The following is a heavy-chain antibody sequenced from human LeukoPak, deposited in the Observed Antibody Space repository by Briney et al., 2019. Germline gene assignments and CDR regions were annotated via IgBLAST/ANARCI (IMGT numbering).Heavy chain of an antibody. V-gene: IGHV4-59*12. J-gene: IGHJ4*02. CDR1: GGSISSYY. D-gene: IGHD1-26*01. CDR2: IYYSGST. Sequence: SETLSLTCTASGGSISSYYWSWIRQPPGKGLEWIGYIYYSGSTNYNPSLKSRVTISVDTSKNQFSLKLSSVTAADTAVYYCARENLSGSYVWGQGTLVTVSS. CDR3: ARENLSGSYV.